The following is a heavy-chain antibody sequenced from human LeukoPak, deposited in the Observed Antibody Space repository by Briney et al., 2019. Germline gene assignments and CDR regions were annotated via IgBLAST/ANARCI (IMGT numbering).Heavy chain of an antibody. Sequence: SVKVSCKASGFTFTSSAMQWVRQARGQRLEWIGWVVVGSGNTNYAQKFQERVTITRDMSTSTAYMELSSLRSEDTAVYYCVRQIPVSMVDPWGQGTLVTVSS. V-gene: IGHV1-58*02. CDR2: VVVGSGNT. CDR1: GFTFTSSA. D-gene: IGHD2-21*01. CDR3: VRQIPVSMVDP. J-gene: IGHJ5*02.